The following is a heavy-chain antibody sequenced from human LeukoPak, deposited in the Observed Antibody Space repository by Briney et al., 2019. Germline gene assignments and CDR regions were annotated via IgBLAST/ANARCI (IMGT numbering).Heavy chain of an antibody. D-gene: IGHD3-3*01. CDR1: GYSFTTYW. CDR2: IYPGDSNT. Sequence: GESLKISCKGSGYSFTTYWIGWVRPMPGKGLEWMGTIYPGDSNTRYSPSFQGQVTISADKSISTAYLQWSSLKASDTAMYYCARHLRARPFDIWGQGTMVTVSS. J-gene: IGHJ3*02. CDR3: ARHLRARPFDI. V-gene: IGHV5-51*01.